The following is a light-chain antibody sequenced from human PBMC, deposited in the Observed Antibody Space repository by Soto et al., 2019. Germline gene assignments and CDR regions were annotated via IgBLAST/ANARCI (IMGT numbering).Light chain of an antibody. CDR2: GAS. CDR1: QSVSSNF. Sequence: EIVLTQSPGTLSLSPGERATLSCRASQSVSSNFLAWYQQRPGQAPRLLIYGASNRAAGIPDRGSGSGSGTDFTLTISILEPEDFEVYYCQQYGSSPRTFCQGTKV. V-gene: IGKV3-20*01. CDR3: QQYGSSPRT. J-gene: IGKJ1*01.